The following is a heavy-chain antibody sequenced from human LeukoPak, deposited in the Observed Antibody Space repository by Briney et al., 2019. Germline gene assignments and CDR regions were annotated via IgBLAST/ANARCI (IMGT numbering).Heavy chain of an antibody. J-gene: IGHJ4*02. CDR1: AFTFSSYG. V-gene: IGHV3-30*02. D-gene: IGHD1-1*01. CDR3: AKDDLNVFHY. Sequence: PGGSLRLSCAASAFTFSSYGMHWVRQAPGKGLEWVAFIRYDGSNKYYADSVKGRFTISRDNSKNTLYLQMNSLRAEDTAVYYCAKDDLNVFHYWGQGTLVTVSS. CDR2: IRYDGSNK.